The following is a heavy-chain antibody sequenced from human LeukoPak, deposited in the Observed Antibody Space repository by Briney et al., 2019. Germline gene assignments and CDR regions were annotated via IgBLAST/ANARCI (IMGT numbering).Heavy chain of an antibody. CDR3: ARVPWYSSGWSPFMDV. J-gene: IGHJ6*03. CDR2: INHSGST. Sequence: SETLSLTCAVYGGSFSGYYWSWIRQPPGKGLEWIGEINHSGSTNYNPSLKSRVTISVDTSKNQFSLKLSSVTAADTAVYYCARVPWYSSGWSPFMDVWGKGTTVTVSS. CDR1: GGSFSGYY. V-gene: IGHV4-34*01. D-gene: IGHD6-19*01.